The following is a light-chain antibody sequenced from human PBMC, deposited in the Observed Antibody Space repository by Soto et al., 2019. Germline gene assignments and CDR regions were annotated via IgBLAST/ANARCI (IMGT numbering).Light chain of an antibody. J-gene: IGLJ2*01. CDR3: LLFYSGARV. V-gene: IGLV7-46*01. Sequence: QAVVTQEPSLTVSPGGTVTLTCGSSTGAVTSGHYPYWFQQKPGQAPRTLIYDTSNKYSWTPARFSGSLLGGNAALTLSGAQPEDEADYYCLLFYSGARVFGGGTQLTVL. CDR2: DTS. CDR1: TGAVTSGHY.